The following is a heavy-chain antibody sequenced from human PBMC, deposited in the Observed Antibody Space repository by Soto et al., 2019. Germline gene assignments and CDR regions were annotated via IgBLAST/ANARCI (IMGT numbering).Heavy chain of an antibody. CDR1: GYAFSNND. D-gene: IGHD3-22*01. J-gene: IGHJ4*02. CDR2: INAGNGDT. Sequence: ASVKVSCKASGYAFSNNDISWVRQGTGQGLEWMGWINAGNGDTKYSQKFQGRVTITRDTSAITAYMELSNLRSEDTAVYYCVRDWTHYDSSGPGDYWGQGTLVTAPQ. V-gene: IGHV1-3*01. CDR3: VRDWTHYDSSGPGDY.